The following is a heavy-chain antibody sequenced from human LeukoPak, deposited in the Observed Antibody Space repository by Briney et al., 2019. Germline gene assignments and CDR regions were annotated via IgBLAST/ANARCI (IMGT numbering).Heavy chain of an antibody. CDR3: AKDFSTGWYLDAFDI. V-gene: IGHV3-30-3*01. D-gene: IGHD6-19*01. J-gene: IGHJ3*02. Sequence: PGGSLTLSCADSGFAFNRYTLHWVRQAPGKGLEWVAVISYDGSDKDYADSVKGRFTISRDNSKNTLYLQMNSLRTEDTAVYYCAKDFSTGWYLDAFDIWGQGTMVTVSS. CDR2: ISYDGSDK. CDR1: GFAFNRYT.